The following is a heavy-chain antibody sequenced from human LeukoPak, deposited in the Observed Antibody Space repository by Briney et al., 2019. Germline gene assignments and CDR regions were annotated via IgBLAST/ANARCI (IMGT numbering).Heavy chain of an antibody. CDR1: GFTFDDYA. D-gene: IGHD5-24*01. CDR2: ISGDGGST. Sequence: GGSLRLSCAASGFTFDDYAMHWVRQAPGKGLEWVSLISGDGGSTYYADSVKGRFTISRDNSKNTLYLQMDRLGVEDTAVYYCAMALDYWGQGTLVTVSS. CDR3: AMALDY. V-gene: IGHV3-43*02. J-gene: IGHJ4*02.